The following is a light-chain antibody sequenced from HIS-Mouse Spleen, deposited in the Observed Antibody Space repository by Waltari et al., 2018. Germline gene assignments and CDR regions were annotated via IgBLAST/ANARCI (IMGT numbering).Light chain of an antibody. V-gene: IGKV1-39*01. CDR2: AAS. CDR3: QQSYSTLALT. CDR1: QSISSY. Sequence: DIQMTQSLSSLSASVGDRVTITCRASQSISSYLNWYQQKPGKAPKLLIYAASSLQSGVPSRFSGSGSGTDFTLTISSLQPEDFATYYCQQSYSTLALTFGGGTKVEIK. J-gene: IGKJ4*01.